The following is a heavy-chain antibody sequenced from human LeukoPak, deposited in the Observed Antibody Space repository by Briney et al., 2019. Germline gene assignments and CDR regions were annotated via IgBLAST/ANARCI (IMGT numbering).Heavy chain of an antibody. CDR1: GYTFTSYG. Sequence: ASVKVSCKASGYTFTSYGISWVRQAPGQGLEWMGWISAYNGNTNYAQKLQGRVTMTTDTSTSTAYMELRSLRSDDTAVYYCARERRRLQFGYGARYAFDIWGQGTMVTVSS. CDR2: ISAYNGNT. D-gene: IGHD5-24*01. V-gene: IGHV1-18*01. CDR3: ARERRRLQFGYGARYAFDI. J-gene: IGHJ3*02.